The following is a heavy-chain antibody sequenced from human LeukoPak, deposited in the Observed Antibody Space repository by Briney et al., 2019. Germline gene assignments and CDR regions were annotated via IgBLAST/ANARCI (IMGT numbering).Heavy chain of an antibody. CDR1: GFTFSSYT. J-gene: IGHJ4*02. CDR3: ARALTTLTYEGY. D-gene: IGHD1-1*01. CDR2: ISGSNSYI. Sequence: GGSLRLSCAASGFTFSSYTMHWIRQSPGKGLEWVSSISGSNSYIFYADSVKGRFTVSRDNARDSLYLQMNSLRAEDTAVYYCARALTTLTYEGYWGQGTLVTVSS. V-gene: IGHV3-21*01.